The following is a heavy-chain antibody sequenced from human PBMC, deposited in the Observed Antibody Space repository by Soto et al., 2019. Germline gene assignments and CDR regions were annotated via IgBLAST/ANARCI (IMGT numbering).Heavy chain of an antibody. CDR3: ARLPKGSLVTA. CDR1: GFRFSDHS. Sequence: VQLVESGGGLVSPGGSLTLSCVGSGFRFSDHSIRWVRRAPGTGLQWLSYISSSGDTTHYADSVRGRFTVSRDNAKNSVFLRMDSLRDDDTAMYYCARLPKGSLVTAWGHGTLVTVSS. J-gene: IGHJ4*01. D-gene: IGHD2-21*02. CDR2: ISSSGDTT. V-gene: IGHV3-48*02.